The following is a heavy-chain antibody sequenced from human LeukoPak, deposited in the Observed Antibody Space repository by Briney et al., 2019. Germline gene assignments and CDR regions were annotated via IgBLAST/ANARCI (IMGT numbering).Heavy chain of an antibody. J-gene: IGHJ4*02. Sequence: QTGGSLRLSCAASGFTFSSYGMHWVRQAPGKGLVWVSRINSDGSTTTYADSVKGRFTISRDNAKNTLYLQMNSLRAEDTAVYYCVRNLDFWGDSEDYWGQGTLVTVSS. V-gene: IGHV3-74*01. D-gene: IGHD3-3*01. CDR2: INSDGSTT. CDR1: GFTFSSYG. CDR3: VRNLDFWGDSEDY.